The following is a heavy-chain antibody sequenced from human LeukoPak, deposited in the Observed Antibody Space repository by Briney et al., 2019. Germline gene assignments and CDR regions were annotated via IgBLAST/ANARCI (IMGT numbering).Heavy chain of an antibody. CDR1: GFTFSSYA. CDR3: ASRGEYYDFWSGYRDAFDI. Sequence: GGSLRLSCAASGFTFSSYAMAWVRQAPGKGLEWVSAISASGGSAYYADSVKGRFTFSRDNSKSTLYLRMNSLRAEDTAVYYCASRGEYYDFWSGYRDAFDIWGQGTMVTVSS. D-gene: IGHD3-3*01. J-gene: IGHJ3*02. CDR2: ISASGGSA. V-gene: IGHV3-23*01.